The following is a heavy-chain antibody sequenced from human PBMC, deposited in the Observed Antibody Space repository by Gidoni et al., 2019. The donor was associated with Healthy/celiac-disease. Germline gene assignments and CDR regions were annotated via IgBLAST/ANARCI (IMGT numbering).Heavy chain of an antibody. CDR3: ARGPSPSTNCSGGSCYSHFDY. CDR1: GGTFSSYA. Sequence: QVQLVQSGAEVKKPGSSVKVSCKASGGTFSSYALSWVRQAPGQGLERMGGIIPIFGTSNYAQKFQGRVTITADKSTSTAYMELSSLRSEDTAVYYCARGPSPSTNCSGGSCYSHFDYWGQGTLVTVSS. J-gene: IGHJ4*02. D-gene: IGHD2-15*01. V-gene: IGHV1-69*06. CDR2: IIPIFGTS.